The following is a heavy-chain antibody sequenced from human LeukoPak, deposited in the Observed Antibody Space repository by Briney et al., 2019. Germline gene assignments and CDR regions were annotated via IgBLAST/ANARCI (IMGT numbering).Heavy chain of an antibody. CDR1: GFTFSNYA. Sequence: GGSLRLSCAASGFTFSNYALHWVRQSPRKGLEWVAVISYDGSNKYYADSVKGRFTISKDNSKNTLYLQMNSLRAEDTAVYYCARDTDYDILTGYYHFDYWGQGTLVTVSS. J-gene: IGHJ4*02. CDR3: ARDTDYDILTGYYHFDY. D-gene: IGHD3-9*01. V-gene: IGHV3-30*04. CDR2: ISYDGSNK.